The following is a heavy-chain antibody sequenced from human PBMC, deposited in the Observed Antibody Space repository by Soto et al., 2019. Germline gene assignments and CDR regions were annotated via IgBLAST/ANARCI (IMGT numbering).Heavy chain of an antibody. D-gene: IGHD6-19*01. CDR3: ARGFGSVAGTFYYYYGMDV. CDR1: GFTFSSYS. J-gene: IGHJ6*02. V-gene: IGHV3-21*01. Sequence: GGSLRLSCAASGFTFSSYSMNWVRQAPGKGLEWVSSISSSSSYIYYADSVKGRFTISRDNAKNSLYLQMNSLRAEDTAVYYCARGFGSVAGTFYYYYGMDVWGQGTTVTVSS. CDR2: ISSSSSYI.